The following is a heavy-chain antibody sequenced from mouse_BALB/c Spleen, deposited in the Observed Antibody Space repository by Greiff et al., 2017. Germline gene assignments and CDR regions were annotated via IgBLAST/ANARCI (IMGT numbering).Heavy chain of an antibody. CDR3: ARDGSSFSYAMDY. CDR1: GFSFTGYV. D-gene: IGHD1-1*01. J-gene: IGHJ4*01. CDR2: ISPYNGDN. Sequence: EVQLQQSGPELVKPGASVNISCKASGFSFTGYVVNWVLQCHGKSLEWIGLISPYNGDNFYNQKFKGMATLTVDKSSNTADMALRRLASEDSAVYYCARDGSSFSYAMDYWGQGTSDTVSS. V-gene: IGHV1-20*02.